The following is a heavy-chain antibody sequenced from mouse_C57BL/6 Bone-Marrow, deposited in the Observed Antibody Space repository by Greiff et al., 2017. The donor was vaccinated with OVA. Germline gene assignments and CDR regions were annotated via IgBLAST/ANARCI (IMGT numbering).Heavy chain of an antibody. J-gene: IGHJ2*01. CDR2: ISYSGST. D-gene: IGHD2-5*01. CDR3: ARYSNYEGYFDY. CDR1: GYSITSDY. Sequence: EVQGVESGPGLAKPSQTLSLTCSVTGYSITSDYWNWIRKFPGHKLEYMGYISYSGSTYYNPSLTTRISITRDTSNNQYYLQLNAVTTVDTATYYGARYSNYEGYFDYWGQGTTLTVSS. V-gene: IGHV3-8*01.